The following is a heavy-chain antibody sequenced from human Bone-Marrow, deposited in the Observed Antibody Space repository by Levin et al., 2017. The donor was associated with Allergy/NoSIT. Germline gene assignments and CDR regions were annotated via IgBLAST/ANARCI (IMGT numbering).Heavy chain of an antibody. CDR1: GDSISSAADY. D-gene: IGHD2-2*01. J-gene: IGHJ3*02. V-gene: IGHV4-31*03. CDR2: IYHSGTI. Sequence: QVQLQESGPGLVRPSQSLSLTCTVSGDSISSAADYWSWIRQHPGKGLEWIGSIYHSGTIYYNPSLKSRLPLSMDTSKNQFSLQMTSVTATDTAVYYCARDRGGSSTGIFDIWGQGTMLTVSS. CDR3: ARDRGGSSTGIFDI.